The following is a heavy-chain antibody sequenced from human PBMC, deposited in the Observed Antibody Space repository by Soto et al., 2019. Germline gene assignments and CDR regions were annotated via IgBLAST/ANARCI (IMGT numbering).Heavy chain of an antibody. V-gene: IGHV3-11*01. J-gene: IGHJ3*02. CDR3: ASPPPYGIDAFDI. CDR2: ISSSGSTI. Sequence: QVQLVESGGGLVKPGGSLRLSCAASGFTFSDYYMRWIRQAPGKGLEWVSYISSSGSTIYYADSVKGRFTIARDNAKNSLYLQMNSLRAEDTAVYYCASPPPYGIDAFDIWGQGTMVTVSS. CDR1: GFTFSDYY. D-gene: IGHD1-20*01.